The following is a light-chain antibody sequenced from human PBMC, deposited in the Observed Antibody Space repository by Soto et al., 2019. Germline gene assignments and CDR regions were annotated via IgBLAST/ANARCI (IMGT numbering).Light chain of an antibody. Sequence: QSVLTQPPSASGTPGQRVTISCSGSSSNIGSTYVYWYQHFPGTAPKLLIYRNNQRPSGVPDRFSGSKSGTLASLAISGLRSEDEADYYCAAWDDSLSGWVFGGGTKLTVL. CDR2: RNN. J-gene: IGLJ3*02. V-gene: IGLV1-47*01. CDR3: AAWDDSLSGWV. CDR1: SSNIGSTY.